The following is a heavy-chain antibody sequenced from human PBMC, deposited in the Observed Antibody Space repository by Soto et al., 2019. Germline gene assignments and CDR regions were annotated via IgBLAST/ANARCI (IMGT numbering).Heavy chain of an antibody. J-gene: IGHJ3*01. Sequence: EVQLWESGGGLVQPGGSLRLSCAASGSTFSSYAMSCVRQAPGKGLEWVSVISGSGDSTYYADSVKGRFTISRDNSKKTLYVQMNSLRAEDTAVYYCARELGYCSGGSCYMDGAFDFWGQGTMVTVSS. CDR3: ARELGYCSGGSCYMDGAFDF. V-gene: IGHV3-23*01. CDR1: GSTFSSYA. D-gene: IGHD2-15*01. CDR2: ISGSGDST.